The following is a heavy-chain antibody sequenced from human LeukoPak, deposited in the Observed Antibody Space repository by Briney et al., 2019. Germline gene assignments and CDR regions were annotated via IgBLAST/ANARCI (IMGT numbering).Heavy chain of an antibody. CDR2: TSYMGSP. CDR1: GGSVNSGSYY. J-gene: IGHJ4*02. Sequence: SEPLSLTCTVSGGSVNSGSYYWSWIRQHPGKGLEWMRYTSYMGSPYYNSSLKSRPTLSVDTSKNQFSLKLSSVTAADTAVYYCARDPLRHGDSTFDYWGQGILVTASS. D-gene: IGHD4-17*01. V-gene: IGHV4-31*03. CDR3: ARDPLRHGDSTFDY.